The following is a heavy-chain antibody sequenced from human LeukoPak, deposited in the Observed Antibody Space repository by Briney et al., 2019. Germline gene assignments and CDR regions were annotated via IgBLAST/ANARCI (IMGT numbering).Heavy chain of an antibody. CDR2: IYPGDSDT. J-gene: IGHJ4*02. V-gene: IGHV5-51*01. CDR1: GYSFISYW. Sequence: GESLKISGKCSGYSFISYWIGWVRPLPGKGLEWMGIIYPGDSDTRYSPSFQGQVTISADKSLSTAYLQWSSLKASDTAMYYCARRGSGWYGFDYWGQGTLVTVSS. D-gene: IGHD6-19*01. CDR3: ARRGSGWYGFDY.